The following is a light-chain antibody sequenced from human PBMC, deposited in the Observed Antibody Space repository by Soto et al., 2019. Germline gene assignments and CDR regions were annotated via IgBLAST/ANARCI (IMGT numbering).Light chain of an antibody. V-gene: IGKV3D-15*01. CDR3: KQYNSWPPLT. CDR2: GAS. Sequence: EIVLTQSAGILSLCPGERGTLXCRASQSLSNHLRAWDQQKPGKGPRLLXXGASTRATGIQARFSGCGSGKEFTLNISSLQSEDFAVYYCKQYNSWPPLTFGGGTKVDIK. J-gene: IGKJ4*01. CDR1: QSLSNH.